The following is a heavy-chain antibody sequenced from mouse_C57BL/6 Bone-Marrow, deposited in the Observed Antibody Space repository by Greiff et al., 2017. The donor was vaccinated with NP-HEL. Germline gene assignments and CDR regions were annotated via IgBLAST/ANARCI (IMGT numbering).Heavy chain of an antibody. CDR2: IDPETGGT. Sequence: QVQLLQSGAELVRPGASVTLSCKASGYTFTDYEMHWVKQTPVHGLEWIGAIDPETGGTAYNQKFKGKAILTADNSSSTAYMELRSLTSEDSAVYYCTRLPGAMDYWGQGTSVTVSS. V-gene: IGHV1-15*01. CDR3: TRLPGAMDY. CDR1: GYTFTDYE. J-gene: IGHJ4*01.